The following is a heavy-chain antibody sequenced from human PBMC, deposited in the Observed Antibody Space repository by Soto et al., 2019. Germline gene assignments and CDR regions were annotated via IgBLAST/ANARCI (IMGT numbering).Heavy chain of an antibody. CDR3: AKDYYDRSGYPPHY. CDR1: GSTFSSYA. J-gene: IGHJ4*02. D-gene: IGHD3-22*01. Sequence: EVQLLESGGGLVQPGGSLRLSCAASGSTFSSYAMNWVRQAPGKGLEWVSVISGSGTSTYYADSVKGRFTISRDNSKNTLYLQMNSLRAEDTAVYYCAKDYYDRSGYPPHYWGQGTLVTVSS. V-gene: IGHV3-23*01. CDR2: ISGSGTST.